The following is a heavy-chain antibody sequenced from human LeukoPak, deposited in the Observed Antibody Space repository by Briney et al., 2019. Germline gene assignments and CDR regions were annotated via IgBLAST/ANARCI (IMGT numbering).Heavy chain of an antibody. CDR1: GFNLNSYT. CDR3: ARAGGSYEFDY. V-gene: IGHV3-21*01. CDR2: ISSSSSYI. Sequence: PGGSLRLSCAASGFNLNSYTMNWVRQAPGKGLEWVSSISSSSSYIYYADSVKGRFTISRDNAKNSLYLQMNSLRAEDTAVYYCARAGGSYEFDYWGQGTLVTVSS. J-gene: IGHJ4*02. D-gene: IGHD5-18*01.